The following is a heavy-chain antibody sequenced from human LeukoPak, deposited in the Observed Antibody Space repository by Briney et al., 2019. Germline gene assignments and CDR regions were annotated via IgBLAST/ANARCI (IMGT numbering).Heavy chain of an antibody. D-gene: IGHD3-3*01. Sequence: ASVKVSCKASGCTFTSYDINWVRQATGQGLEWMGWMNPNSGNTGYAQKFQGRVTMTRNTSISTAYMELSSLRSEDTAVYYCAREYDFWSGYYTGYYYYYGMDVWGQGTTVTVSS. CDR1: GCTFTSYD. J-gene: IGHJ6*02. CDR2: MNPNSGNT. V-gene: IGHV1-8*01. CDR3: AREYDFWSGYYTGYYYYYGMDV.